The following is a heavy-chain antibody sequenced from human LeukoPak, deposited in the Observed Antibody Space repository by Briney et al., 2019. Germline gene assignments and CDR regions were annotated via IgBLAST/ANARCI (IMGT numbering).Heavy chain of an antibody. Sequence: SETLSLTCTVSGGSISSYYWSWIRQPAGKGLEWIGRIYSSGSTNYNPSLKSRVTMSVDTSKNQFSLKLSSVTAADTAVYYCARDQYYDVSTYYEIDSWGQGTLVTVSS. CDR1: GGSISSYY. CDR3: ARDQYYDVSTYYEIDS. D-gene: IGHD3-22*01. J-gene: IGHJ4*02. V-gene: IGHV4-4*07. CDR2: IYSSGST.